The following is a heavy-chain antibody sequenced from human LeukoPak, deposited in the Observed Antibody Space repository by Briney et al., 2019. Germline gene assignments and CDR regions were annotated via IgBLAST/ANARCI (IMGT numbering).Heavy chain of an antibody. CDR2: INPNSGGT. CDR3: ARDRAIIVGATPGIGY. Sequence: ASVKVSCKVSGYTLTELSMHWVRQAPGQGLEWMGRINPNSGGTNYAQKFQGRVTMTRDTSISTAYMELSRLRSDDTAVYYCARDRAIIVGATPGIGYWGQGTLVTVSS. CDR1: GYTLTELS. V-gene: IGHV1-2*06. J-gene: IGHJ4*02. D-gene: IGHD1-26*01.